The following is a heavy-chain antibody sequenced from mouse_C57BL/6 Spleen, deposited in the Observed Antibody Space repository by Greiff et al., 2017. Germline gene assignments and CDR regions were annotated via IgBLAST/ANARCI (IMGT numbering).Heavy chain of an antibody. J-gene: IGHJ3*01. Sequence: VQLQQSGAELVRPGASVKLSCTASGFNIKDDYMHWVKQRPEQGLEWIGWIDPENGDPEYASKFQGKATITADTSSNTAYLQLSSLTSEDTSVYYCTTMGSYYYGSSAYWGQGTLVTVSA. V-gene: IGHV14-4*01. CDR2: IDPENGDP. D-gene: IGHD1-1*01. CDR3: TTMGSYYYGSSAY. CDR1: GFNIKDDY.